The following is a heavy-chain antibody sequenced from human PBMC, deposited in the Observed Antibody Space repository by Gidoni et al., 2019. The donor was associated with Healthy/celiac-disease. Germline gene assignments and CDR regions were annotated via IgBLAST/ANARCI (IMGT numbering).Heavy chain of an antibody. CDR3: ARETPYGYVYYYYGMDV. D-gene: IGHD3-16*01. CDR1: GFTFSSYW. Sequence: EVQLVESGGGLVQPGGSLRLSCAASGFTFSSYWMSWVRQAPGKGLEWVANIKQDGSEKYYVDSVKGRFTISRDNAKNSLYLQMNSLRAEDTAVYYCARETPYGYVYYYYGMDVWGQGTTVTVSS. CDR2: IKQDGSEK. V-gene: IGHV3-7*01. J-gene: IGHJ6*02.